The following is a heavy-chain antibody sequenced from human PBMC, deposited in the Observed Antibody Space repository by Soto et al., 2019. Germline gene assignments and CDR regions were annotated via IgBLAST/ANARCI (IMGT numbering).Heavy chain of an antibody. Sequence: QVQLVQSGAEVRKPGSSVKVSWKASGGTFSRHAISWVRQAPGQGLEWMGGIIPIFGTANHAQKFQGRVTIIADESTSTVYMELSSLRSEDTAIYYCVRGWGYDSTDYYYAYWGQGTLVIVSS. CDR1: GGTFSRHA. J-gene: IGHJ4*02. CDR2: IIPIFGTA. V-gene: IGHV1-69*01. D-gene: IGHD3-22*01. CDR3: VRGWGYDSTDYYYAY.